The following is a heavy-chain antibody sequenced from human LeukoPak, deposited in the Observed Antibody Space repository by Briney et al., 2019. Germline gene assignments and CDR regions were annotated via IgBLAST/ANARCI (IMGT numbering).Heavy chain of an antibody. CDR3: ARVGDRGLRYGWFDP. V-gene: IGHV3-21*01. J-gene: IGHJ5*02. D-gene: IGHD4-17*01. CDR1: GFTFSDYS. Sequence: GGSLRLSCAASGFTFSDYSVNWVRQAPGKGLEWVSSISSTSSYIYYADSVKGRFTISRDNATNSLYLQMNSLRAEDTAVYYCARVGDRGLRYGWFDPWGQGTLVTVSS. CDR2: ISSTSSYI.